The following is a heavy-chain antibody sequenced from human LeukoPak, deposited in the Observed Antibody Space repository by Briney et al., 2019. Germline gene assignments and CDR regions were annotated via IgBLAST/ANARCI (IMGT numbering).Heavy chain of an antibody. J-gene: IGHJ4*02. CDR3: TSSRGSGWYENY. Sequence: GGSLRLSCTASGFTFGDYAMSWFRQAPGKGLEWVGFIRNKAYGGTTEYAASVKGRFTISRDDSKSIAYLQMHSLKTEDTAVYYCTSSRGSGWYENYWGQGTLVTVSS. V-gene: IGHV3-49*03. CDR2: IRNKAYGGTT. D-gene: IGHD6-19*01. CDR1: GFTFGDYA.